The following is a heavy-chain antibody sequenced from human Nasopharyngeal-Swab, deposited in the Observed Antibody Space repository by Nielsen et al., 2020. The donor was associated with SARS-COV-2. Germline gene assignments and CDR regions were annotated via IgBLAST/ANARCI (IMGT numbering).Heavy chain of an antibody. CDR2: IYPGDSDT. V-gene: IGHV5-51*01. CDR1: GYSFTSYW. J-gene: IGHJ4*02. Sequence: GGSLRLSCKGSGYSFTSYWIGWVRQLPGKGLEWMGIIYPGDSDTRYSPSFQGQATISADKSISTAYLQWSSLKASDTAMYYCARQEEMATIWDYWGQGTLVTVSS. D-gene: IGHD5-24*01. CDR3: ARQEEMATIWDY.